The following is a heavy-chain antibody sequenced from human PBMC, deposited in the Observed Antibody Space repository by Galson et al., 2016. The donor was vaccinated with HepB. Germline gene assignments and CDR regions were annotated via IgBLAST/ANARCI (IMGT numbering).Heavy chain of an antibody. CDR3: AKRAGGRTYYAIDY. CDR2: ISGSGGST. V-gene: IGHV3-23*01. CDR1: GFTFSSYA. D-gene: IGHD1-26*01. Sequence: SLRLSCAASGFTFSSYAMSWVRQAPGKGLEWVSAISGSGGSTYHADSVKGRFTISRDNSKNALSLQMDSLRVEDTALYFCAKRAGGRTYYAIDYWGQGTLVTVSS. J-gene: IGHJ4*02.